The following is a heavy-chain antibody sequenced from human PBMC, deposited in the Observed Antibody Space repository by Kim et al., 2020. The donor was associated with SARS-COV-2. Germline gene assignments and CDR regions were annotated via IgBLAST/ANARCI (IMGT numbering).Heavy chain of an antibody. D-gene: IGHD6-13*01. Sequence: SETLSLTCTVSGVSVTSTSYYWTWLRQSPGRGLEWIGYVSFSGTTDYNPSLKSRVTISRDTSKNLFSLNLRSVTTADTAIYYCARDSRREVQGVDYWGQGTLATVSS. CDR1: GVSVTSTSYY. CDR2: VSFSGTT. CDR3: ARDSRREVQGVDY. J-gene: IGHJ4*02. V-gene: IGHV4-61*01.